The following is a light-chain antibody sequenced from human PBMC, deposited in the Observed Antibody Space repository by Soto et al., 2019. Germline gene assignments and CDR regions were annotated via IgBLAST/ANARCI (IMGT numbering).Light chain of an antibody. CDR2: DAS. V-gene: IGKV1-5*01. CDR1: QSISSW. CDR3: QHPQT. Sequence: DIQMTQSPSTLSASVGDRVTITCRASQSISSWLAWYQQKPGKAPKLLIYDASSLESELPSRFSGSGSGTELTLPLSSPQTDDFAAYYCQHPQTFGQETKVEIK. J-gene: IGKJ1*01.